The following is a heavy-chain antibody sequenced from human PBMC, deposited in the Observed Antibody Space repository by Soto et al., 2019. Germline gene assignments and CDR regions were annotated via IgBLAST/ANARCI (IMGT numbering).Heavy chain of an antibody. CDR2: ISSSSSYI. CDR1: GFTFSSYS. Sequence: PGGSLRLSCAASGFTFSSYSMNWVRQAPGKGLEWVSSISSSSSYIYYADSVKGRFTISRDNAKNSLYLQMNSLRAEDTAVYYCARDAAMDIVATTSDYYYYGMDVWGQGTTVTVSS. D-gene: IGHD5-12*01. CDR3: ARDAAMDIVATTSDYYYYGMDV. V-gene: IGHV3-21*01. J-gene: IGHJ6*02.